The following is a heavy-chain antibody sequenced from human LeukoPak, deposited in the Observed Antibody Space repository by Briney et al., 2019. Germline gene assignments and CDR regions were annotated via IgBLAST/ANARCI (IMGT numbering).Heavy chain of an antibody. CDR1: GFTFSNYA. J-gene: IGHJ3*02. CDR3: VLTVVHAFDI. Sequence: GGSLRLSCAASGFTFSNYALHWVRQAPGKGLEWVAVISYDGSNKYYADSVKGRFTISRDNSENTLYLQTNSLRAEDTAVYYCVLTVVHAFDIWGQGTLVTVSS. CDR2: ISYDGSNK. D-gene: IGHD2-21*02. V-gene: IGHV3-30-3*01.